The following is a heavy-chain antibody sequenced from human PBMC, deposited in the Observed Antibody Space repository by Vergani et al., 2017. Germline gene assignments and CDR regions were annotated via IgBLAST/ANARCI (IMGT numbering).Heavy chain of an antibody. CDR2: IYYSGST. Sequence: QLQLQESGPGLVKPSETLSLTCTVSGGSISSSSYYWGWIRQPPGKGLEWIGSIYYSGSTYYNPSLKSRVTISVDTSKNQFSLKLSSVTAADTAVYYCARREGWELRCDSWGQGTLVTVSS. CDR3: ARREGWELRCDS. CDR1: GGSISSSSYY. J-gene: IGHJ4*02. D-gene: IGHD1-26*01. V-gene: IGHV4-39*07.